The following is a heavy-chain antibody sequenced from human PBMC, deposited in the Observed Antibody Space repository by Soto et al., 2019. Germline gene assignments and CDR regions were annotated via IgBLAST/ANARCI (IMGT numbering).Heavy chain of an antibody. CDR2: IYYSGST. D-gene: IGHD6-6*01. J-gene: IGHJ5*02. V-gene: IGHV4-59*01. Sequence: SETLSLTCTVSGGSISSYYWSWIRQPPGKGLEWIGYIYYSGSTNYNPSLKSRVTISVDTSKNQFSLKLGSVTAADTAVYYCARGIAALRYWFDPWGQGTLVTVSS. CDR3: ARGIAALRYWFDP. CDR1: GGSISSYY.